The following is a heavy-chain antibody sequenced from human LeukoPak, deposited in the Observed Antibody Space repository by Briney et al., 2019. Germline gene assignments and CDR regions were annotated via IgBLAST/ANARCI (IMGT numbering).Heavy chain of an antibody. CDR3: AGGVLRFLEWS. J-gene: IGHJ5*02. D-gene: IGHD3-3*01. Sequence: ASVKVSCKASGYTFTSYAIHWVRQAPGQGLEWMGWITPSGGTNYPQKFQGRVAITWDTSITTAYMDLSRLRSDDTAVYYCAGGVLRFLEWSWGQGTLVTVSS. CDR2: ITPSGGT. V-gene: IGHV1-2*02. CDR1: GYTFTSYA.